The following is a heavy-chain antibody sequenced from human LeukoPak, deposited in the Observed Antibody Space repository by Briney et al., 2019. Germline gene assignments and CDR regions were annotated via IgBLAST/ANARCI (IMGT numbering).Heavy chain of an antibody. Sequence: GGSLRLSCAASGFTFSTYAMSWVRQAPGKGLEWVSAISVSGGSTYYADSVKGRFTISRDNSKNTLYLQINSLRAENTPVYYCAKPLNTANYYFGVDVWGQGTTVTVSS. CDR1: GFTFSTYA. V-gene: IGHV3-23*01. D-gene: IGHD5-18*01. J-gene: IGHJ6*02. CDR2: ISVSGGST. CDR3: AKPLNTANYYFGVDV.